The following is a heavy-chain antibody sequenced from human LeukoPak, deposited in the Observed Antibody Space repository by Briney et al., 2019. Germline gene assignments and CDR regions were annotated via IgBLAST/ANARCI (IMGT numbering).Heavy chain of an antibody. Sequence: GGSLRLSCAASGFTFSSYSMNWVRQAPGKGLEWVSFISSSSSTIYYADSVKGRFTISRDNAKNSLYLQMNSLRAEDTAVYYCARDSGSSIAAAGTGFDPWGQGTLVTVSS. CDR2: ISSSSSTI. CDR1: GFTFSSYS. D-gene: IGHD6-13*01. V-gene: IGHV3-48*01. J-gene: IGHJ5*02. CDR3: ARDSGSSIAAAGTGFDP.